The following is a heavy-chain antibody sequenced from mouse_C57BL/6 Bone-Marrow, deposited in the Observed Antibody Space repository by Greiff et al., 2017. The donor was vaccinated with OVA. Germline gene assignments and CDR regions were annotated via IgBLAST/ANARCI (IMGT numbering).Heavy chain of an antibody. CDR1: GFTFSDYY. CDR3: ARRWIWYFDV. V-gene: IGHV5-12*01. J-gene: IGHJ1*03. Sequence: EVQLVESGGGLVQPGGSLKLSCAASGFTFSDYYMYWVRQTPEKRLEWVAYISNGGGSTYYPDTVKGRFTISRDNAKNTLYLQMSRLKSEDTAMYDCARRWIWYFDVWGTGTTVTVSS. CDR2: ISNGGGST.